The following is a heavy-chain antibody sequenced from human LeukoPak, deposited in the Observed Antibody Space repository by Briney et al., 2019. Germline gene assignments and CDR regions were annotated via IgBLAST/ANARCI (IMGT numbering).Heavy chain of an antibody. CDR1: GYTFTSYA. V-gene: IGHV7-4-1*02. Sequence: ASVKVSCKASGYTFTSYAMNWVRQAPGQGLEWMGWINTNTGNPTYAQGFTGRFVFSLDTSVSTAYLQISSLKAGDTAVYYCARGGLWFGELLSHFDYWGQGTLVTVSS. CDR3: ARGGLWFGELLSHFDY. CDR2: INTNTGNP. D-gene: IGHD3-10*01. J-gene: IGHJ4*02.